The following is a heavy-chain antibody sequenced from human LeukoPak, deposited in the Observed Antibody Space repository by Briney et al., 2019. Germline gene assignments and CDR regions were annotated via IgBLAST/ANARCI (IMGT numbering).Heavy chain of an antibody. CDR1: GFTFTTYW. V-gene: IGHV3-20*04. D-gene: IGHD6-13*01. CDR2: INWNGGST. CDR3: ARGRSSSWYYFDY. J-gene: IGHJ4*02. Sequence: PGGSLRLSCAASGFTFTTYWMSWVRQAPGKGLEWVSGINWNGGSTGYADSVKGRFTISRDNAKNSLYLQMNSLRAEDTALYYCARGRSSSWYYFDYWGQGTLVTVSS.